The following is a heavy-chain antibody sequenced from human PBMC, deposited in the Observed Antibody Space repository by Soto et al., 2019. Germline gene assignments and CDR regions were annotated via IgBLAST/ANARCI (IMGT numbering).Heavy chain of an antibody. CDR3: ARRGPQYSLDF. J-gene: IGHJ4*02. V-gene: IGHV4-59*08. Sequence: PSETLSLTCYVSGDSITSYHWNWIRLPPGKGLEWIGYISYSGNTNYNPSLKSRLTMSVDTSKNQFSLKLSSVTAADTAVYYCARRGPQYSLDFWGLGTLVTVSS. CDR2: ISYSGNT. CDR1: GDSITSYH. D-gene: IGHD5-18*01.